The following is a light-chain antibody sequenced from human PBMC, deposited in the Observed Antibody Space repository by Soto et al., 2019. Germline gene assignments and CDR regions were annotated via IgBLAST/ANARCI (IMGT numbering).Light chain of an antibody. CDR1: SSNIGSNY. CDR2: RNN. Sequence: SVLTQPPSASGTPGQRVTISCSGSSSNIGSNYVYWYQQLPGTAPKLLIYRNNQRPSGFPDRFSGSKSGTSASLAISGLRSEDEADYYCAAWDDSLSCWVFGGGTKLTVL. J-gene: IGLJ3*02. V-gene: IGLV1-47*01. CDR3: AAWDDSLSCWV.